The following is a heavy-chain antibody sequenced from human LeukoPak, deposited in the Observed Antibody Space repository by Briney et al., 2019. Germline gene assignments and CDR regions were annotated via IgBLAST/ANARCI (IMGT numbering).Heavy chain of an antibody. CDR1: AFTFRSYW. V-gene: IGHV3-74*01. CDR2: INTDGSST. D-gene: IGHD3-22*01. CDR3: ARDHAYYDSSGYYDY. J-gene: IGHJ4*02. Sequence: GGSLRLSCKASAFTFRSYWMHWVRQAPGKGLAWVSRINTDGSSTTYADSVKGRFTIFRDNARNTLYLQMNSLRAEDTAVYYCARDHAYYDSSGYYDYWGQGTLVTVSS.